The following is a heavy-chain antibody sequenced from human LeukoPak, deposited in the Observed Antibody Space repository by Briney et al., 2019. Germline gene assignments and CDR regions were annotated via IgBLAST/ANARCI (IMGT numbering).Heavy chain of an antibody. CDR1: GGSFSGYY. CDR2: INHSGST. CDR3: ARGGDYVDY. V-gene: IGHV4-34*01. Sequence: SETLSLTCAVYGGSFSGYYWSWIRQPPGKGLEWIGEINHSGSTNYNPSLKSRVTISVDTSKNQFSLKLSSVTAADTAVYYCARGGDYVDYWGQGTLVTVSS. D-gene: IGHD4-17*01. J-gene: IGHJ4*02.